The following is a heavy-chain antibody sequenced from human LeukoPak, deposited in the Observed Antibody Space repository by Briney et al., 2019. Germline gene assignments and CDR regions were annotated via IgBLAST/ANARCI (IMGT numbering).Heavy chain of an antibody. CDR2: DSSYNGDT. Sequence: ASVKVYCKASGLIFNNYGISWVRRAPGQGLEWMGWDSSYNGDTNYAQKFQDRVTMSTDTFTSTAYMELRSLRFDDTAIYYCAKDWNILTGRNCFDPWGQGTLVTVSS. CDR3: AKDWNILTGRNCFDP. J-gene: IGHJ5*02. CDR1: GLIFNNYG. D-gene: IGHD3-9*01. V-gene: IGHV1-18*01.